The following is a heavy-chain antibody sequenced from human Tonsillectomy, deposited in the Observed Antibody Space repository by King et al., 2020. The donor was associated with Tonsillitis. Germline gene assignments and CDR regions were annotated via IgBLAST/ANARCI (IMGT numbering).Heavy chain of an antibody. CDR2: ISYDGSNK. D-gene: IGHD3-10*01. J-gene: IGHJ6*02. Sequence: VQLVESGGGVVQPGRSLRLSCAASTFTFSSYGMHWVRQAPGKGLEWVAVISYDGSNKYYADSVKGRFTISRDNSKNTLYLQMNRLGAEDTAVYYCAKVSVLYGSCIYGMDVWGQGTTVTVSS. CDR3: AKVSVLYGSCIYGMDV. CDR1: TFTFSSYG. V-gene: IGHV3-30*18.